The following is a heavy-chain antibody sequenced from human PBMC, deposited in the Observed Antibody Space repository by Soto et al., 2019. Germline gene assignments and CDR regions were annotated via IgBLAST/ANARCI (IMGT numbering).Heavy chain of an antibody. D-gene: IGHD3-22*01. Sequence: PGESLKISCKGSGYNFTSYWIGWVRQMPGKGMEWMGIIYPGDSDTRYSPSFQGQVTISADKSISTAYLQWRSLKASDTAMYYCARGQRIGVITTWFDYWGQGTLVTVSS. J-gene: IGHJ4*02. CDR3: ARGQRIGVITTWFDY. CDR2: IYPGDSDT. V-gene: IGHV5-51*01. CDR1: GYNFTSYW.